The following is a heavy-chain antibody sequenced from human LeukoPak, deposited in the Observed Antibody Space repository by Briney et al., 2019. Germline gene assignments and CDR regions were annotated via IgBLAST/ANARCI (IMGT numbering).Heavy chain of an antibody. CDR2: ISHDGSNK. V-gene: IGHV3-30-3*01. CDR1: GFTFSSYA. CDR3: AKDFLEMATDY. Sequence: PGGSLRLSCAASGFTFSSYAMHWVRQAPGKGLEWVAVISHDGSNKYYADSVKGRFTISRDNSKNTLYLQMNSLRAEDTAVYYCAKDFLEMATDYWGQGTLVTVSS. D-gene: IGHD5-24*01. J-gene: IGHJ4*02.